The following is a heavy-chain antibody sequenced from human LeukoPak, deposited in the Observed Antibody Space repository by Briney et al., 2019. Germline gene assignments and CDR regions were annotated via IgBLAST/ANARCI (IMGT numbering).Heavy chain of an antibody. Sequence: SQTLSLTCAISGDSVSSNSAAWNWIRQSPSRGLEWLGRTYYRSKWYNDYAVSVKSRITINPDTSKNQFSLKLSSVTAADTAVYYCARSPDIVVVTAFDYWGQGTLVTVSS. J-gene: IGHJ4*02. V-gene: IGHV6-1*01. CDR2: TYYRSKWYN. CDR1: GDSVSSNSAA. D-gene: IGHD2-21*02. CDR3: ARSPDIVVVTAFDY.